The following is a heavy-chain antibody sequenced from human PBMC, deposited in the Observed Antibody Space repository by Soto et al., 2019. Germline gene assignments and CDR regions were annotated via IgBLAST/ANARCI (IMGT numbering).Heavy chain of an antibody. V-gene: IGHV1-2*02. CDR1: GYTFTDYY. J-gene: IGHJ4*02. CDR2: INPHNGDT. CDR3: ARSVSFITPRPDY. Sequence: VKVSCKASGYTFTDYYMHWVRQAPGQGLEWMGWINPHNGDTNYAQKFRGRVTMTRDTSISTAYMEVSRLRSDDTAAYYCARSVSFITPRPDYWGQGTLVTVSS. D-gene: IGHD6-6*01.